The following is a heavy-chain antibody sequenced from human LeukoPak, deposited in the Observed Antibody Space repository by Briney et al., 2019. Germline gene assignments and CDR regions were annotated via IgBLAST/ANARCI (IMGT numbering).Heavy chain of an antibody. CDR3: ARGGGLDV. CDR2: INHNGNAN. V-gene: IGHV3-7*03. CDR1: GFTFSSYW. D-gene: IGHD3-16*01. J-gene: IGHJ6*02. Sequence: GGSLRLSCAASGFTFSSYWMNWARQAPGKGLEWVASINHNGNANYYVDSVKGRFTISRDNAKNSLYLQMSNLRAEDAAVYFCARGGGLDVWGQGATVTVSS.